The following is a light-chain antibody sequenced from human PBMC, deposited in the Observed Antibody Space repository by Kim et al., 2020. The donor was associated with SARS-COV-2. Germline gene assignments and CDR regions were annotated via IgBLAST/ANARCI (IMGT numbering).Light chain of an antibody. CDR3: NSYTSSNTLL. V-gene: IGLV2-14*04. Sequence: TSSDVRDYNYVSWYQQHPGKAPKLMIYDVNNRFSGSKSGNTASLTISGLQAEDEAAYYCNSYTSSNTLLFGGGTKLTVL. J-gene: IGLJ2*01. CDR2: DVN. CDR1: SSDVRDYNY.